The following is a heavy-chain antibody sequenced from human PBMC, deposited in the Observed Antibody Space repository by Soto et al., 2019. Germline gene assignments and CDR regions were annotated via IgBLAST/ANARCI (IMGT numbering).Heavy chain of an antibody. CDR3: ARVVPYCTNGVCYKVEEEQRYYFDY. D-gene: IGHD2-8*01. J-gene: IGHJ4*02. V-gene: IGHV4-59*01. Sequence: SETLSLTCTVSGGSISSYYWSWIRQPPGKGLEWIGYIYYSGSTNYNPSLKSRVTISVDTSKNQFSLKLSSVTAADTAVYYCARVVPYCTNGVCYKVEEEQRYYFDYWGQGTLVTVSS. CDR1: GGSISSYY. CDR2: IYYSGST.